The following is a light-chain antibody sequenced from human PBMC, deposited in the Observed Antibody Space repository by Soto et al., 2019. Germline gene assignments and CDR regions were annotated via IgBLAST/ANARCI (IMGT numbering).Light chain of an antibody. CDR1: SSVVGSYNL. V-gene: IGLV2-23*01. J-gene: IGLJ1*01. CDR3: CSYATSGTYV. Sequence: QSVLTQPASVSGSPGQSITISCSGTSSVVGSYNLVSWYQKHPGKAPKVMISEDSKRPSGVSYRFSGSKSGNTASLTISGLQAEDEANYYCCSYATSGTYVFGTGTKVTV. CDR2: EDS.